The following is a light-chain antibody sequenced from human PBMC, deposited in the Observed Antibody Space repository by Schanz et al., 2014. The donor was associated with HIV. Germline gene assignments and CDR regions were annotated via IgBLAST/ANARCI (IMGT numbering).Light chain of an antibody. CDR1: QSVSSSY. CDR3: QQYGSSPLT. CDR2: GVS. J-gene: IGKJ4*01. Sequence: EIVLTQSPGTLSLSPGERATLSCRASQSVSSSYLAWYQHKPGQAPRLLIYGVSSRATGIPDRFSGSGSGTDFTLTISRLEPEDFAVYYCQQYGSSPLTFGGGTKVEIK. V-gene: IGKV3-20*01.